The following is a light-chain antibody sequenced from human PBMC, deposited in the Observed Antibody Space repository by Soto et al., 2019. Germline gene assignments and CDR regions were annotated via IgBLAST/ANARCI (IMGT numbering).Light chain of an antibody. V-gene: IGLV3-21*02. Sequence: SYELTQPPSVSVAPGQTARITCGGNNIERKSVHWYQQGPGQAPVLVLYDDGNRPSGIPERLSGSNSGSTATLTISSVEASDEADYFCQVWDISSDQYLFGPGTKVTVL. CDR3: QVWDISSDQYL. CDR2: DDG. J-gene: IGLJ1*01. CDR1: NIERKS.